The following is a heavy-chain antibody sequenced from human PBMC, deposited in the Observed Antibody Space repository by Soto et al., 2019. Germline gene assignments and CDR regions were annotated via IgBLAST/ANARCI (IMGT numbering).Heavy chain of an antibody. CDR2: FYYSGTT. V-gene: IGHV4-59*11. D-gene: IGHD1-1*01. CDR1: GGSISRHY. Sequence: SETLCLTFTGSGGSISRHYWIWIRQPPGKGLECIGYFYYSGTTSYNPSLKTRVTISVDTSKNQFSLRLRSVTAADTGVYYCARVNPGNNLYYFNGLDVWGQGTSVTVSS. J-gene: IGHJ6*02. CDR3: ARVNPGNNLYYFNGLDV.